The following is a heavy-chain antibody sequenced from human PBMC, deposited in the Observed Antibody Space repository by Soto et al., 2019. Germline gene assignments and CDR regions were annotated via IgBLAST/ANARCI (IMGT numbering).Heavy chain of an antibody. CDR2: INSDGSAT. J-gene: IGHJ4*02. CDR3: ARVETCSATDCYSVFYS. D-gene: IGHD2-21*02. CDR1: GFTFSSYW. V-gene: IGHV3-74*03. Sequence: EVQLVESGGGLVQPGESLRLSCAASGFTFSSYWMHWVRQVPGKGLVWVSRINSDGSATTYADSVKGRFTISRDNAKNTLYLQINSLRAEDTAVYYCARVETCSATDCYSVFYSWGQGTLVTVSS.